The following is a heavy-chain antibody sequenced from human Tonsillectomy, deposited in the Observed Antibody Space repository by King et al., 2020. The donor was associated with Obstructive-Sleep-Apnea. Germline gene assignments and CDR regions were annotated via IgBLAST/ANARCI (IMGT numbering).Heavy chain of an antibody. CDR1: GGSIRSNSY. Sequence: QLQESGPGLVKPSETLSLTCTVSGGSIRSNSYWGWIRQSPGRGLEWIGHIYYSGSTYYNPSLKSRVTISVDTSKNQFSLEVNSVTAADTAVYYCARADRDIAMGLFDYWDQGTLVTVSS. D-gene: IGHD5-18*01. CDR3: ARADRDIAMGLFDY. CDR2: IYYSGST. J-gene: IGHJ4*02. V-gene: IGHV4-39*07.